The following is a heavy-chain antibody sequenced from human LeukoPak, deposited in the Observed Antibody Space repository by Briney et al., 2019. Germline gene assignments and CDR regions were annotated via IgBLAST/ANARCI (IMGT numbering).Heavy chain of an antibody. V-gene: IGHV1-69*01. D-gene: IGHD6-19*01. CDR2: IIPIFGTA. Sequence: AVKVSCKASGGTFSSYAISWVRQAPGQGLEWMGGIIPIFGTANYAQKFQGRVTITADESTSTAYMELSSLRSEDTAVYYCAGGVAVAGTIARSVFPYFFAYWGQGTL. CDR1: GGTFSSYA. CDR3: AGGVAVAGTIARSVFPYFFAY. J-gene: IGHJ4*02.